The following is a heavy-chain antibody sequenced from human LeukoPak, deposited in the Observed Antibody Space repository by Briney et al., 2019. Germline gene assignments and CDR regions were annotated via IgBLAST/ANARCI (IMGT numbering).Heavy chain of an antibody. CDR1: GYDFTSVG. Sequence: ASVKVSFKAFGYDFTSVGITWVRRAPGQGLEWMGWISPYNGNTRYAQKFQGRVAMTTDTSTTTAYMELRGLRFNDTAVYYCARAGSGSGWYFDYWGQGTLVTVSS. CDR2: ISPYNGNT. D-gene: IGHD6-19*01. J-gene: IGHJ4*02. CDR3: ARAGSGSGWYFDY. V-gene: IGHV1-18*01.